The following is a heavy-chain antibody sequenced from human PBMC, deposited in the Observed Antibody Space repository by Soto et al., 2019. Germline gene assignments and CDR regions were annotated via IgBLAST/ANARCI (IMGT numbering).Heavy chain of an antibody. J-gene: IGHJ4*02. CDR3: ARVSRESGEWLLSDY. Sequence: RASVKVSCKASGYTFSTYEINWVRRAAGQGLEWMGRVNPDNGNTGYAQRFQDRVTMTRNTSISTAYMELSSLRSDDTAVYYCARVSRESGEWLLSDYWGQGALVTVSA. D-gene: IGHD3-3*01. V-gene: IGHV1-8*01. CDR2: VNPDNGNT. CDR1: GYTFSTYE.